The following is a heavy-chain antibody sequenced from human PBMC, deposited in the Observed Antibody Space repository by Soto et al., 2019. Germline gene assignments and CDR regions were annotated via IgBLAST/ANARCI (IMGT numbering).Heavy chain of an antibody. CDR2: IIPIVGTG. V-gene: IGHV1-69*01. J-gene: IGHJ6*02. CDR1: GGTFSNYA. Sequence: QVQLVQSGAEVRKPGSSVTVSCKASGGTFSNYAISWVRQAPGQGLGWMGGIIPIVGTGSYAQKFQGRVTITADEPTTTAYMELSSLRFEDTAVYYWARVVILVPTASTHYYYHMDVWGPGTTVTVSS. CDR3: ARVVILVPTASTHYYYHMDV. D-gene: IGHD2-2*01.